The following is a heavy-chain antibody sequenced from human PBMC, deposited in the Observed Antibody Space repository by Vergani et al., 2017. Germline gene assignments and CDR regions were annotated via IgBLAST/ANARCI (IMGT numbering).Heavy chain of an antibody. J-gene: IGHJ4*02. V-gene: IGHV3-23*01. D-gene: IGHD6-13*01. CDR2: ISGSGGST. Sequence: EVQLLESGGGLVQPGGSLRLSCAASGFTFSSYAMSWVRQAPGKGLEWVSAISGSGGSTYYAGSVKGRFTISRDNSKNTLYLQMNSLRAEDTAVYYCAKDQRYSSSCLLDYWGQGTLVTVSS. CDR3: AKDQRYSSSCLLDY. CDR1: GFTFSSYA.